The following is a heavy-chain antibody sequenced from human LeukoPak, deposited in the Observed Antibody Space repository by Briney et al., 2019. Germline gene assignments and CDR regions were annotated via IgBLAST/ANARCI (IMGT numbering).Heavy chain of an antibody. J-gene: IGHJ4*02. CDR2: INTDGSEK. V-gene: IGHV3-7*04. Sequence: GGSLRLSCAASGFTLSGDYMSWVRQTPGKGVEWVASINTDGSEKYYVDSLKGRFTMSRDNAKNSLYLQMSSLTGEDTAVYYCARGGRSWHGHDGFWGQGTLVTVSS. CDR3: ARGGRSWHGHDGF. CDR1: GFTLSGDY. D-gene: IGHD6-13*01.